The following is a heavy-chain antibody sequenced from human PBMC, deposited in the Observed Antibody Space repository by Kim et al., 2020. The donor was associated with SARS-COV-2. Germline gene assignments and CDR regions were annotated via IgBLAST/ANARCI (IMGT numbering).Heavy chain of an antibody. CDR2: ISGSGGST. D-gene: IGHD3-22*01. CDR3: AKDLGDPMIVVVEMVFDY. V-gene: IGHV3-23*01. Sequence: GGSLRLSCAASGFTFSSYAMSWVRQAPGKGLEWVSAISGSGGSTYYADSVKGRFTISRDNSKNTLYLQMNSLRAEDTAVYYCAKDLGDPMIVVVEMVFDYWGQGTLVTVSS. J-gene: IGHJ4*02. CDR1: GFTFSSYA.